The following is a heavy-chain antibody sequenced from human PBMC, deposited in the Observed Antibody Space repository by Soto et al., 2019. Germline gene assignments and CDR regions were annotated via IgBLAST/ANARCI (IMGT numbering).Heavy chain of an antibody. D-gene: IGHD1-26*01. CDR1: GFTFSSYW. CDR2: IKQDGGEK. Sequence: EVQLVESGGGLVQPGGSLRLSCAASGFTFSSYWMSLVRQAPGKGLEWVANIKQDGGEKYYVDSVKGRFTISRDNAKNSRYLQMNSLRAEDTAVSYCGRDLRDWDSGSYSYGYWGQGTLVTVSP. CDR3: GRDLRDWDSGSYSYGY. J-gene: IGHJ4*02. V-gene: IGHV3-7*04.